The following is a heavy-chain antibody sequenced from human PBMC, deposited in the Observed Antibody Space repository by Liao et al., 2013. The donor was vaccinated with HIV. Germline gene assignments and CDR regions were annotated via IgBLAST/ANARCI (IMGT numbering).Heavy chain of an antibody. J-gene: IGHJ3*02. CDR2: IYRSGST. V-gene: IGHV4-61*02. CDR3: ARTLSSRISDALDI. D-gene: IGHD2/OR15-2a*01. Sequence: QVQLQESGPGQVKPSQTLSLTCSVSGASISSGDYYWSWIRQPAGKGLEWIGRIYRSGSTNYNPSLKSRVTISLDTSQKQFSLKLRSVTAADTALYYCARTLSSRISDALDIWGQGTMVTVSS. CDR1: GASISSGDYY.